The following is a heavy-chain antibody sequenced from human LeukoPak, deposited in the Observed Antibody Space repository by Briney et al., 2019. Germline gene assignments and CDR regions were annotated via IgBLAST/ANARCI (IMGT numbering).Heavy chain of an antibody. CDR1: GFTFSGSD. D-gene: IGHD6-19*01. Sequence: GGSLRLSCAASGFTFSGSDMHWVRQAPGKGLEWVATISSEGGKKNYAAAVQGRFTVSRDNPVNTLNLQMNSLRVEDTALYYCAKDGQAVGEYYFDYWGQGTVVSVSS. J-gene: IGHJ4*02. V-gene: IGHV3-30*18. CDR2: ISSEGGKK. CDR3: AKDGQAVGEYYFDY.